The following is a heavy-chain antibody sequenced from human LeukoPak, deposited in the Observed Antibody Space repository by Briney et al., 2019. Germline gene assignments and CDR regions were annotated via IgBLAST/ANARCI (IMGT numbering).Heavy chain of an antibody. J-gene: IGHJ4*02. CDR1: GGSISSSSYY. D-gene: IGHD6-6*01. CDR3: ARQSEYSSSPFDY. CDR2: IYYSGST. V-gene: IGHV4-39*01. Sequence: SETLFLTCTVSGGSISSSSYYWGWIRQPPGKGLEWIGSIYYSGSTYYNPSLKSRVTISVDTSKDQFSLKLSSVTAADTAVYYCARQSEYSSSPFDYWGQGTLVTVSS.